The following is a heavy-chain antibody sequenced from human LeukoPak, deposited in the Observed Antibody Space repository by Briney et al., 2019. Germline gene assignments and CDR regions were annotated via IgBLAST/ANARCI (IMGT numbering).Heavy chain of an antibody. J-gene: IGHJ4*02. V-gene: IGHV1-8*01. Sequence: ASVKVSCKASGYTFTSYDINWVRQATGQGLEWMGWMNPNSGNTGYAQKFQGRVTMTRNSSITTAYMELSSLRSEDTAVYYCARRHGRCSDGSCYYPDYWGQGTLVTVSS. D-gene: IGHD2-15*01. CDR3: ARRHGRCSDGSCYYPDY. CDR1: GYTFTSYD. CDR2: MNPNSGNT.